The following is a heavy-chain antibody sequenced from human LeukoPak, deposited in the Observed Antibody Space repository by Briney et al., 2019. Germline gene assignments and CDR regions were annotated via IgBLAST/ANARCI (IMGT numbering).Heavy chain of an antibody. Sequence: ASVKVSCKASGYTFTSYYMHWVRQAPGQGLEWMGIINPSAGSTSYAQKFQGRVTMTRDTSTSTVYMELSSLRSEDTAVYYCAKGQYSSSWYGLVDYWGQGTLVTVSS. CDR1: GYTFTSYY. V-gene: IGHV1-46*03. CDR2: INPSAGST. J-gene: IGHJ4*02. D-gene: IGHD6-13*01. CDR3: AKGQYSSSWYGLVDY.